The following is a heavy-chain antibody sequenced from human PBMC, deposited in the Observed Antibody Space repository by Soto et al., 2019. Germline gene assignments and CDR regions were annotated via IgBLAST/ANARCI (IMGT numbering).Heavy chain of an antibody. CDR3: TKVTFVAFGARNSIWVFEL. D-gene: IGHD7-27*01. CDR2: ISWNSGSI. CDR1: GFTFHNCA. V-gene: IGHV3-9*01. J-gene: IGHJ2*01. Sequence: EVQLVESGGGLVQPGRSLRLSCAASGFTFHNCAMHWVRQAPGKGLEWVSGISWNSGSIAYADSVKGRFTISRDNAKNSLYLPMNSPRVEGPALYYCTKVTFVAFGARNSIWVFELWGRGPRGTVSS.